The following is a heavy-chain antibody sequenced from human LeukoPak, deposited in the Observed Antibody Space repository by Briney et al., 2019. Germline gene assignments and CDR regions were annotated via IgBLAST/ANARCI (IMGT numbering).Heavy chain of an antibody. CDR1: GFTFGDYA. CDR3: TRADSSGYYPFSPFDY. J-gene: IGHJ4*02. Sequence: GRSLRLSCTASGFTFGDYAMSWFRQAPGKGLEWVGFIRSKAYGGTTEYAASVKGRFTISRDDSKSIAYLQMNSLKTEDTAVYYCTRADSSGYYPFSPFDYWGQGTLVTVSS. V-gene: IGHV3-49*03. D-gene: IGHD3-22*01. CDR2: IRSKAYGGTT.